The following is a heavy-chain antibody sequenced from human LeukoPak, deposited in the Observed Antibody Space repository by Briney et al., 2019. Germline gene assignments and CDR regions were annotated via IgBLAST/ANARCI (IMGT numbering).Heavy chain of an antibody. CDR2: FDPEDGET. CDR1: GYTLTELS. J-gene: IGHJ4*02. D-gene: IGHD6-6*01. V-gene: IGHV1-24*01. CDR3: ARGELDIDY. Sequence: GASVKVSCKVSGYTLTELSMHWVRQAPGKGLEWMGGFDPEDGETIYAQKFQGRVTMTRNTSISTAYMELSSLRSEDTAVYYCARGELDIDYWGQGTLVTVSS.